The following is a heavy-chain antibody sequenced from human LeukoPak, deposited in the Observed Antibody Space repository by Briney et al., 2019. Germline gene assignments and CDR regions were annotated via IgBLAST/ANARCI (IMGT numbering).Heavy chain of an antibody. D-gene: IGHD5-12*01. V-gene: IGHV1-69*04. CDR3: ARVSPMGRGYSGYDYWFDP. CDR2: IIPILGIA. Sequence: SVKVSCKASGGTFSSYAISWVRQAPGQGLEWMGRIIPILGIANYAQKFQGRVTITADKSTSAAYMELSSLRSEDTAVYYCARVSPMGRGYSGYDYWFDPWGQGTLVTVSS. CDR1: GGTFSSYA. J-gene: IGHJ5*02.